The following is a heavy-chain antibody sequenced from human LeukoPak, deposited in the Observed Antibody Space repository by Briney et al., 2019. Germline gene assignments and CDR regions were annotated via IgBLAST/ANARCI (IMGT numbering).Heavy chain of an antibody. CDR2: IWYDGSNK. Sequence: PGSSLRLSCATSGFTFRNYGLHWVRQAPGKGLEWVAVIWYDGSNKYYADSVKGRFTISRDDSKNTLYLQTNGLRAEDTAVYYCARDLGSTNYYFDYWGQGTLVTVSS. V-gene: IGHV3-33*01. CDR1: GFTFRNYG. D-gene: IGHD3-16*01. J-gene: IGHJ4*02. CDR3: ARDLGSTNYYFDY.